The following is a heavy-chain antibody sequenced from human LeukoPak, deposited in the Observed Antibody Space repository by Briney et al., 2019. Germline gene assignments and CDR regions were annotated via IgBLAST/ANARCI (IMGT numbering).Heavy chain of an antibody. D-gene: IGHD6-13*01. CDR3: AKDSYSKGDF. Sequence: GGSLRLSCAASGFTFSSYGMHWVRQAPGKGLEWVVIIWYDGSHDFYGDSVKGRFTISRDNAKNSLYLQMNSLRAEDTAVYYCAKDSYSKGDFWGQGVLVTVSS. CDR2: IWYDGSHD. V-gene: IGHV3-33*06. J-gene: IGHJ4*02. CDR1: GFTFSSYG.